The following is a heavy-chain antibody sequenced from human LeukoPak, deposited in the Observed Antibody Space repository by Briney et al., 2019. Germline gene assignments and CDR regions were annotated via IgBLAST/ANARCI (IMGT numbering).Heavy chain of an antibody. D-gene: IGHD4-17*01. CDR2: ILSTGTT. Sequence: GGSLRLSCAASGFPFSASAMTWVRQAPGKGLEWVSHILSTGTTYYADSGRGRFTISRDNSRNTLYLLMTSLRADYTAVYYCATVKYDYGDPVGWFDPWGQGTLVTVSS. V-gene: IGHV3-23*01. J-gene: IGHJ5*02. CDR3: ATVKYDYGDPVGWFDP. CDR1: GFPFSASA.